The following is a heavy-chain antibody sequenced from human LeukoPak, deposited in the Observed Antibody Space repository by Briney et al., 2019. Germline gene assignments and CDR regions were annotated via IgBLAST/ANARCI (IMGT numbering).Heavy chain of an antibody. CDR2: ISAYNGNT. CDR3: ARDFVVVVGASLNYYYHGMDV. CDR1: GYIFTSYG. V-gene: IGHV1-18*01. Sequence: GASVTVSCKASGYIFTSYGITWVRQAPGQGLEWMGWISAYNGNTDYAQKFQGRVTLTTDTSTSTAYMELRSLRSDDTAVYYCARDFVVVVGASLNYYYHGMDVWGQGTTVTVSS. D-gene: IGHD2-15*01. J-gene: IGHJ6*02.